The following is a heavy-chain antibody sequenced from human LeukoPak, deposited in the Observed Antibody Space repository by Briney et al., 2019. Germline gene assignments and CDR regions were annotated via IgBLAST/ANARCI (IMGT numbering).Heavy chain of an antibody. Sequence: ASVKVSCKASGYTFTSYYMHWVRQAPGQGLEWMGIINPSGGSTSYAQKFQGRVTMTRDTSTSTVYMELSSLRSEDTAVYYCASSFGGTLRWFDPCGQGTLVTVSS. V-gene: IGHV1-46*03. CDR1: GYTFTSYY. CDR3: ASSFGGTLRWFDP. D-gene: IGHD1-14*01. J-gene: IGHJ5*02. CDR2: INPSGGST.